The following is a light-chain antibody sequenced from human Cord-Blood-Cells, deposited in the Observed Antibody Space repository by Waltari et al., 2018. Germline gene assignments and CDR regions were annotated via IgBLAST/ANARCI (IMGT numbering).Light chain of an antibody. CDR3: AAWDDSLNGYV. CDR2: SNN. V-gene: IGLV1-44*01. CDR1: SSNIGSNT. J-gene: IGLJ1*01. Sequence: QSVLTQPPSASGTPGQRVTISCSGSSSNIGSNTVNWYQQPPGTAPKHLIYSNNQRPSGVPDRFAGSKSGTAASRAISGLQSEDEADYYWAAWDDSLNGYVFGTGTKVTVL.